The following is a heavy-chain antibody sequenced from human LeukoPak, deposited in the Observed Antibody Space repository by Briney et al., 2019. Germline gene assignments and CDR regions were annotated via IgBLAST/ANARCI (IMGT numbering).Heavy chain of an antibody. CDR1: GYPFTTYD. J-gene: IGHJ2*01. D-gene: IGHD1-14*01. Sequence: ASVRVSCKASGYPFTTYDINWVRKATGQGLEWMGWMNPSSGYTGYSQKFQGRATMTRNTSITTAYMELSSLRSEDTAVYYCARISDHNWYFDLWGRGTLVTVSS. CDR2: MNPSSGYT. V-gene: IGHV1-8*01. CDR3: ARISDHNWYFDL.